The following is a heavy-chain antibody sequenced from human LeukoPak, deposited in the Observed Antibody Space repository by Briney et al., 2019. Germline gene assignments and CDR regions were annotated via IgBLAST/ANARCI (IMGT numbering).Heavy chain of an antibody. CDR3: ARDGGYCSGGSCYSYSPPYDY. CDR2: INPSGGST. Sequence: ASVKVSCKASGYTFTSYYMHWVRQAPGQGLEWMGIINPSGGSTSYAQKFQGRVTMTRDMSTSTVYMELRSLRSEDTAVYYCARDGGYCSGGSCYSYSPPYDYWGQGTLVTVSS. D-gene: IGHD2-15*01. CDR1: GYTFTSYY. J-gene: IGHJ4*02. V-gene: IGHV1-46*01.